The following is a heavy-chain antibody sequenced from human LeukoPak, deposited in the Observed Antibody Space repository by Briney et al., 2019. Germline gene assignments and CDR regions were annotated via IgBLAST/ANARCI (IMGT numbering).Heavy chain of an antibody. CDR2: IYYSGST. J-gene: IGHJ5*02. CDR3: ARTLWFGEFNWFDP. CDR1: GGSVSSGSYY. V-gene: IGHV4-61*01. D-gene: IGHD3-10*01. Sequence: SETLSLTCTVSGGSVSSGSYYWSWIRQPPGKGLEWIGYIYYSGSTNYNPSLKSRVTISVDMSKNQFSLKLTSVTAADTAVYYCARTLWFGEFNWFDPWGQGTLVTVSS.